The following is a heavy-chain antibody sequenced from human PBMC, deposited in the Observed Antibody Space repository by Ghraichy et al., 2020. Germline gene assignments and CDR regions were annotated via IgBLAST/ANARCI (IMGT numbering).Heavy chain of an antibody. CDR1: GFTFSNYN. V-gene: IGHV3-48*02. Sequence: LTCAASGFTFSNYNMNWVRQAPGKGLEWVSYITSFSSTIYYADSVKGRFTISRDNAKNSLYLQMNSLRDEDTAVYYCARGRPGSFDFWGQGTLVTVSS. D-gene: IGHD3-10*01. CDR2: ITSFSSTI. J-gene: IGHJ4*02. CDR3: ARGRPGSFDF.